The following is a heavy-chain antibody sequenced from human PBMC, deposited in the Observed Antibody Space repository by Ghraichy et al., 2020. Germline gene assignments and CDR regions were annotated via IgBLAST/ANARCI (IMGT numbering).Heavy chain of an antibody. CDR3: ARVSLSQWLALDY. D-gene: IGHD6-19*01. J-gene: IGHJ4*02. CDR2: INTGGTT. V-gene: IGHV3-53*04. Sequence: LSLTCAASGFTVYNNYMTWVRQAPGKGLEGVSLINTGGTTFYADSVKGRFTISRHSSKNTLYLQMNSLRTEDTAVYYCARVSLSQWLALDYWGQGTLVTVSS. CDR1: GFTVYNNY.